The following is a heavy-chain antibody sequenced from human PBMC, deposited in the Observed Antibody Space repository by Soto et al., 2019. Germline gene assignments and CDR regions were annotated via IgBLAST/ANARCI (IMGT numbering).Heavy chain of an antibody. V-gene: IGHV6-1*01. J-gene: IGHJ3*02. CDR1: GDSVSSNSAA. CDR3: ARVPARVKYYYDSSGYGNAFDI. Sequence: SQTLSLTCAISGDSVSSNSAAWNWIRQSPSRGLEWLGRTYYRSKWYNDYAVSVKSRITINPDTSKNQFSLQLNSVTPEDTAVYYCARVPARVKYYYDSSGYGNAFDIWGQGTIVTV. D-gene: IGHD3-22*01. CDR2: TYYRSKWYN.